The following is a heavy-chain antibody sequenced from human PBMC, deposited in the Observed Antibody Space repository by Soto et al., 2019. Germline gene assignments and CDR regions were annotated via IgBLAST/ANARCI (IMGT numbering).Heavy chain of an antibody. CDR2: IYYSGST. D-gene: IGHD7-27*01. J-gene: IGHJ4*02. Sequence: PSETLSLTCTVSGGSISSYYWSWIRQPPGKGLEWIGYIYYSGSTNYNPSLKSRVTISVDTSKNQFSLKLSSVTAADTAVYYCARKRLGWLDYWGQGTLVTVSS. V-gene: IGHV4-59*08. CDR3: ARKRLGWLDY. CDR1: GGSISSYY.